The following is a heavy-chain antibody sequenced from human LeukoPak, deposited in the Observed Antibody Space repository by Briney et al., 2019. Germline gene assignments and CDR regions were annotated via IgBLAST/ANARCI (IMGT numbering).Heavy chain of an antibody. CDR1: GYTFTSYA. CDR2: INAGNGNT. Sequence: AASVKVSCKASGYTFTSYAMHWVRQAPGQRLEWMGWINAGNGNTKYSQRFQGRVTITRDTSASTAYMELSSLRSEDTAVYYCARSRAIGSGWPGNYWGQGTLVTVSS. CDR3: ARSRAIGSGWPGNY. J-gene: IGHJ4*02. D-gene: IGHD6-19*01. V-gene: IGHV1-3*01.